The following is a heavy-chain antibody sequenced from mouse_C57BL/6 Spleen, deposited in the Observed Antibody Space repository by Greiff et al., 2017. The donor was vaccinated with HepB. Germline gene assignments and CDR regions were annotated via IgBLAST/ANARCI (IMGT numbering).Heavy chain of an antibody. Sequence: QVQLQQSGAELVRPGASVTLSCKASGYTFTDYEMHWVKQTPVHGLEWIGAIDPETGGTAYNQKFKGKAILTADKSSSTAYMELRSLTSEDSAVYYCTGRGVVANYYAMDYWGQGTSVTVSS. J-gene: IGHJ4*01. CDR1: GYTFTDYE. CDR2: IDPETGGT. V-gene: IGHV1-15*01. CDR3: TGRGVVANYYAMDY. D-gene: IGHD1-1*01.